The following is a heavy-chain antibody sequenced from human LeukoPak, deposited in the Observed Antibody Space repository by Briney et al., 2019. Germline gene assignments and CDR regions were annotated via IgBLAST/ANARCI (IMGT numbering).Heavy chain of an antibody. CDR2: INPNSGGT. D-gene: IGHD1-1*01. CDR1: GYTFTGYY. J-gene: IGHJ4*02. V-gene: IGHV1-2*02. Sequence: ASVKVSCKASGYTFTGYYMRWVRQAPGQGLEWMGWINPNSGGTNYAQKFQGRVTMTRDTSISTAYMERSRRRSDDTAVYYCASAPLWVRYNWNDGYDYWGQGTLVTVSS. CDR3: ASAPLWVRYNWNDGYDY.